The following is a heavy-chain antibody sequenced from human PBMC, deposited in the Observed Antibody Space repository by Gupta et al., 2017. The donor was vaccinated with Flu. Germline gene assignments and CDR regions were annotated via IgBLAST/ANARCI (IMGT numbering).Heavy chain of an antibody. CDR2: ISYDGSNK. D-gene: IGHD2-15*01. V-gene: IGHV3-30*03. J-gene: IGHJ6*02. CDR1: GFTFSRYG. Sequence: QVQLVESGGGVVQPGRSLRLSCAASGFTFSRYGMHWVRQAPGKGLEWVAVISYDGSNKYYADSVKGRFTISRDNSKNTLYLQMNSLRAEDTAVYYCALPQRPGWSDYYYYGMDVWGQGTTVTVSS. CDR3: ALPQRPGWSDYYYYGMDV.